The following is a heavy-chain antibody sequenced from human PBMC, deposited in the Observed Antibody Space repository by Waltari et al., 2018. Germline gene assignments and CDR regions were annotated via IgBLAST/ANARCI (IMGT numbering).Heavy chain of an antibody. Sequence: QVQLQESGPGLVRPSETLSLTCAVSGGSISDYYWSWIRQAPGKGLEWIGYIYGVSGTTSYNPSLKSRVTISIDTSKNQFSLKLSSVTAADTALYYCARPYGNHYAYYFDYWGQGVLVTVSS. V-gene: IGHV4-59*12. CDR2: IYGVSGTT. CDR3: ARPYGNHYAYYFDY. CDR1: GGSISDYY. J-gene: IGHJ4*02. D-gene: IGHD3-16*01.